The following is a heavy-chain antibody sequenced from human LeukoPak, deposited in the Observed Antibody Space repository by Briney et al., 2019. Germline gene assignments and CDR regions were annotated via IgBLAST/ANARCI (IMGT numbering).Heavy chain of an antibody. CDR2: INPNSGGT. CDR1: GYIFSVYY. J-gene: IGHJ3*02. D-gene: IGHD2-15*01. V-gene: IGHV1-2*02. CDR3: AREGYCSGGSCYARGPDAFDI. Sequence: GASVKVSCKASGYIFSVYYMHWVRQAPGQGLEWMGWINPNSGGTDYAQKLQGRVTMTRDTSISTAYMELSRLRSDDTAVYYCAREGYCSGGSCYARGPDAFDIWGQGTMVTVSS.